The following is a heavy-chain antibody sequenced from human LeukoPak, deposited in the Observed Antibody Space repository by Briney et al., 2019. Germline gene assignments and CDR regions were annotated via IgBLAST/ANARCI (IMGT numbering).Heavy chain of an antibody. CDR2: IYYSGST. D-gene: IGHD6-25*01. J-gene: IGHJ4*02. CDR3: AREPRSSSDPYYFDF. V-gene: IGHV4-59*01. Sequence: SETLSLTCTVSGGSIRTYYWGWIRQPPGKGLEWMGYIYYSGSTNYNPSPKSRVTISVDMSKNQFSLKLSSVTAADTAVYYCAREPRSSSDPYYFDFWGQGTLVTVSS. CDR1: GGSIRTYY.